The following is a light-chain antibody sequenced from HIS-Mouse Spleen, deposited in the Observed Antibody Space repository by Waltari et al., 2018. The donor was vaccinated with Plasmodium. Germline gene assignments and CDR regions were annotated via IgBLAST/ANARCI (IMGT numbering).Light chain of an antibody. CDR2: KDS. Sequence: SYELTQPPSVSLSPGQTARITCSAHALPKATAYWYQQKPGQAPVLVIYKDSERPSGIPERFSGSSSGTTVTLTISGVQAEDEADYYCQSADSSGTYVVFGGGTKLTVL. J-gene: IGLJ2*01. CDR3: QSADSSGTYVV. V-gene: IGLV3-25*03. CDR1: ALPKAT.